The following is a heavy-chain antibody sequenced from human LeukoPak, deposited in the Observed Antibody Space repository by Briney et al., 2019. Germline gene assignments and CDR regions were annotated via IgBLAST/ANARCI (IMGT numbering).Heavy chain of an antibody. D-gene: IGHD3-22*01. V-gene: IGHV3-53*01. CDR2: IYSGGST. J-gene: IGHJ4*02. CDR3: ARESGGAYYYDSSGYFDY. CDR1: GFTFSSYA. Sequence: PGGSLRLSCAASGFTFSSYAMSWVCQAPGKGLEWVSVIYSGGSTYYADSVKGRFTISRDNSKNTLYLQMNSLRAEDTAVYYCARESGGAYYYDSSGYFDYWGQGTLVTVSS.